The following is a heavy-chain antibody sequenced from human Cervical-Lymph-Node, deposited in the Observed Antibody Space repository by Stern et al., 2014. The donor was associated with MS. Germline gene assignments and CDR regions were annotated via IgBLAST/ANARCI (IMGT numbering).Heavy chain of an antibody. CDR3: AHSLVAVDEFDF. Sequence: ESGPTLVKPTQTLTLTCTFSGFSLNTPGRGVGWLRQPPGKALEWLALIYWNEDKYYRPSLKTRLTISKDTSKKQVVLTMTNMDPVDTATYYCAHSLVAVDEFDFWGQGTLVAVSS. CDR1: GFSLNTPGRG. J-gene: IGHJ4*02. V-gene: IGHV2-5*01. CDR2: IYWNEDK. D-gene: IGHD5-12*01.